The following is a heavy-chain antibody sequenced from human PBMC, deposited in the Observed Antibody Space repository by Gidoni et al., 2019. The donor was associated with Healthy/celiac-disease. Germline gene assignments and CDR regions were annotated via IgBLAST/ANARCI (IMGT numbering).Heavy chain of an antibody. J-gene: IGHJ6*02. CDR3: ASSLYCSSTSCYRYYGMDV. D-gene: IGHD2-2*01. CDR1: GYSFTSYW. CDR2: IVPGYSYT. Sequence: EVQLVQSGAEGKQPGEYLRTSCKGSGYSFTSYWIRWGRQMPGKGLEWMGRIVPGYSYTNDSPSFQGHVTISADKSISTAYLQWSSLKASDTAMYYCASSLYCSSTSCYRYYGMDVWGQGTTVTVSS. V-gene: IGHV5-10-1*03.